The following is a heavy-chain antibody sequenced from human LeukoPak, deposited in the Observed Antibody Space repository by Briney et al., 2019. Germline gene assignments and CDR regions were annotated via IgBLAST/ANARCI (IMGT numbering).Heavy chain of an antibody. CDR3: ARDSSSWYGRDWFDP. CDR2: INTNTGNP. CDR1: GYTFTGYA. D-gene: IGHD6-13*01. V-gene: IGHV7-4-1*02. J-gene: IGHJ5*02. Sequence: ASVKVSCKASGYTFTGYAMNWVRQAPGQGLEWMGWINTNTGNPTYAQGFTGRFVFSLDTSVSTAYLQISSLKAEDTAVYYCARDSSSWYGRDWFDPWGQGTLVTVSS.